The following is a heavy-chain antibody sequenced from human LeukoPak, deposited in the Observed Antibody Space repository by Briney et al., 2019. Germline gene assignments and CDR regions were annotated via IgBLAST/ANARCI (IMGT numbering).Heavy chain of an antibody. J-gene: IGHJ5*02. CDR1: GDSISRSTYY. D-gene: IGHD6-25*01. CDR2: VDYGRSP. CDR3: ARSSGTGTFSS. Sequence: PSETLSLTCTVSGDSISRSTYYWAWIRQPPGKGLEWIGSVDYGRSPYFNPSLESRATIAVDTAKNHFSLKMTSVTPADTAVYYCARSSGTGTFSSWGQGTLVTVSS. V-gene: IGHV4-39*02.